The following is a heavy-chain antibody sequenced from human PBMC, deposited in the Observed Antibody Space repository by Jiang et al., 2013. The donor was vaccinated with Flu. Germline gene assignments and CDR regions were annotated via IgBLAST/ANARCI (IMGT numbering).Heavy chain of an antibody. D-gene: IGHD5-12*01. V-gene: IGHV4-61*01. CDR2: CITMEYT. J-gene: IGHJ6*02. CDR1: GGSVSSGTYY. Sequence: SLTCTVSGGSVSSGTYYWTWMRQPQGRTGVELVLCITMEYTEYSPSLKSRVTILVDTSKNQFSLKLSSVTAADTAVYYCARARGHYYGLDVWGQGTTVTVSS. CDR3: ARARGHYYGLDV.